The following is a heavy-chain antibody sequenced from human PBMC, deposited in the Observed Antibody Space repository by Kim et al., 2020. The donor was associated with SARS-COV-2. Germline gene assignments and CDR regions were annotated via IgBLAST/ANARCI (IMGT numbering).Heavy chain of an antibody. CDR1: GFTFTGYW. D-gene: IGHD1-1*01. J-gene: IGHJ6*02. V-gene: IGHV3-74*03. CDR3: TRTTYYYGMDV. Sequence: GGSLRLSCEASGFTFTGYWIHRVRQAPGKGLEWVSRVYGDGSSAEYADSVKGRFTISRDNAKHTVYLQMNSLRVDDTAVYYCTRTTYYYGMDVWGQGTTVAVSS. CDR2: VYGDGSSA.